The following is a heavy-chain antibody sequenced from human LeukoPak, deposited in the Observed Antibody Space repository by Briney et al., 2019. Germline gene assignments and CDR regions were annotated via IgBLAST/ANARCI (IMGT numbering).Heavy chain of an antibody. CDR2: ISSNGGST. V-gene: IGHV3-64*01. CDR1: GFTFSSYA. D-gene: IGHD3-22*01. Sequence: GGSLRLSCSASGFTFSSYAMHWVRQAPGKGLEYVSAISSNGGSTYYANSVKGRFTISRDNSKNTLYLQMGSLRVEDMAVYYCARVARDSSGYYYDYWGQGTLVTVSS. J-gene: IGHJ4*02. CDR3: ARVARDSSGYYYDY.